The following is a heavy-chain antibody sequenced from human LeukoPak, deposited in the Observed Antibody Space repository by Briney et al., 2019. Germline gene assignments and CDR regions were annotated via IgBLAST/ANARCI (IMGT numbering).Heavy chain of an antibody. CDR1: GFTFSSYA. CDR2: ISGSGGST. CDR3: AKGECSSTSCYVLGDY. D-gene: IGHD2-2*01. Sequence: GGSLRLSCAASGFTFSSYAMSRVRQAPGKGLEWVSAISGSGGSTYYADSVKGRFTISRDNSKNTLYLQMNSLRAEDTAVYYCAKGECSSTSCYVLGDYWGQGTLVTVSS. V-gene: IGHV3-23*01. J-gene: IGHJ4*02.